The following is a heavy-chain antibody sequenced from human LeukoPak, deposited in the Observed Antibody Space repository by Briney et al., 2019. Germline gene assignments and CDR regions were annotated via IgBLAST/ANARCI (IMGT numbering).Heavy chain of an antibody. CDR3: ASGAGRFDY. J-gene: IGHJ4*02. CDR1: GFTVSSNY. D-gene: IGHD3-10*01. Sequence: GGTLRLSCAASGFTVSSNYMNWVRQAPGKGLEWVSSISSSSSYIYYADSVKGRFTISRDNAKNSLYLQMNSLRAEDTAVYYCASGAGRFDYWGQGTLVTVSS. CDR2: ISSSSSYI. V-gene: IGHV3-21*01.